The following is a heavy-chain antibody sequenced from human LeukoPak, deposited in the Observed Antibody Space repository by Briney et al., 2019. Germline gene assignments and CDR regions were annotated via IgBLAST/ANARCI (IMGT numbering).Heavy chain of an antibody. V-gene: IGHV3-21*01. Sequence: GGSLRLSCAASGFTFSRYSMNWVRQAPGKGLEWVSSMSINSGLKYHADSVKGRFTISRDNAKNSLYLQMNSLRAEDTAVYYCAREFEYRTSGAGYWGQGTLVTVSS. J-gene: IGHJ4*02. CDR2: MSINSGLK. CDR1: GFTFSRYS. CDR3: AREFEYRTSGAGY. D-gene: IGHD6-6*01.